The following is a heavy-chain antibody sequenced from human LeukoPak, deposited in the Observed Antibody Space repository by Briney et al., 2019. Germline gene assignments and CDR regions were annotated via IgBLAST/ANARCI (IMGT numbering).Heavy chain of an antibody. Sequence: GASVKVSCKASGYTFTSYGISWVRQAPGQGLEWMGWISAYNGNTNYAQKFQGRVTMTRDTSISTAYMELSRLRSDDTAVYYCARVQSGYSYGYYYYYGMDVWGQGTTVTVSS. CDR2: ISAYNGNT. CDR1: GYTFTSYG. CDR3: ARVQSGYSYGYYYYYGMDV. J-gene: IGHJ6*02. D-gene: IGHD5-18*01. V-gene: IGHV1-18*01.